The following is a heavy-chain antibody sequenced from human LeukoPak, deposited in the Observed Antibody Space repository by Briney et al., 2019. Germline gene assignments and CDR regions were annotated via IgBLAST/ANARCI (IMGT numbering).Heavy chain of an antibody. J-gene: IGHJ4*02. D-gene: IGHD1-26*01. CDR1: GCTFSSYG. CDR3: AKDSPGWELLLAY. Sequence: GRSLRLSCAASGCTFSSYGMHWVRQAPGKGLEWVAVISYDGSNKYYADSVKGRFTIPRDNSKNTLYLQMNSLRAEDTAVYYCAKDSPGWELLLAYWGQGTLVTVSS. V-gene: IGHV3-30*18. CDR2: ISYDGSNK.